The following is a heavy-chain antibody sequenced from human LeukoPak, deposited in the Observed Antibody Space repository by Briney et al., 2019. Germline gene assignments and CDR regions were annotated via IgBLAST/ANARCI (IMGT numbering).Heavy chain of an antibody. CDR3: ARDSGSGSYGDY. V-gene: IGHV3-74*01. D-gene: IGHD3-10*01. CDR1: GFTLINHW. Sequence: GGSLRLSCAASGFTLINHWMHWVRQAPGKGLVWVSRISTDGSSTHYADSVKGRFTISRDGAKNTLYLQVNSLRAEDTAVYYCARDSGSGSYGDYWGQGTLVTVSS. J-gene: IGHJ4*02. CDR2: ISTDGSST.